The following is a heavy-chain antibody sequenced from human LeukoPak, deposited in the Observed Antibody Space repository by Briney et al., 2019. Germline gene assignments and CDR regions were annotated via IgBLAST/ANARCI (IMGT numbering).Heavy chain of an antibody. V-gene: IGHV4-39*01. Sequence: SETLSLTCTVSGGSISSSSYYWGWIRQPTGKGLEWIGSIYYSGSTYYNPSLKSRVTISADTSKNQFSLKLSSVTAADTAVYYCARHSEDYYDSSGYSHYWGQGTLVTVSS. CDR1: GGSISSSSYY. J-gene: IGHJ4*02. CDR2: IYYSGST. D-gene: IGHD3-22*01. CDR3: ARHSEDYYDSSGYSHY.